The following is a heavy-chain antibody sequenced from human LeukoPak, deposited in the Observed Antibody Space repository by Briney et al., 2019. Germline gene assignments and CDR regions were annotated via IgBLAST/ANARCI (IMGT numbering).Heavy chain of an antibody. J-gene: IGHJ4*02. D-gene: IGHD6-13*01. CDR2: ISSSSSYI. CDR3: ARDPYSSSTNYFDF. V-gene: IGHV3-21*01. CDR1: GFTFSSYT. Sequence: GGSLRLSCAASGFTFSSYTMNWVRQAPGEGLEWVSSISSSSSYISYADSVKGRFTISRDNAKNSLYLQMSSLRAEDTAVYYCARDPYSSSTNYFDFWGQGTLVTVSS.